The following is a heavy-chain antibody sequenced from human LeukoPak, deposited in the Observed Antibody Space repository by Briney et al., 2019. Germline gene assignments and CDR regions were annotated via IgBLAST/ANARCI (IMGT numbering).Heavy chain of an antibody. D-gene: IGHD4-17*01. Sequence: GASVKVSCKASGYTLTSYDINWVRQATGQGLEWMGWMNPNSGNTGYAQKFQGRVTMTRNTSISTAYMELSSLRSEDTAVYYCARGYGDFLSYYYYGMDVWGQGTTVTVSS. V-gene: IGHV1-8*01. J-gene: IGHJ6*02. CDR1: GYTLTSYD. CDR2: MNPNSGNT. CDR3: ARGYGDFLSYYYYGMDV.